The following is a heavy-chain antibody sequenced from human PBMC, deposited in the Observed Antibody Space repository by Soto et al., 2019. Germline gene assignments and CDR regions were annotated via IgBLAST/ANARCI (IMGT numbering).Heavy chain of an antibody. CDR1: GFTVSSNY. V-gene: IGHV3-66*01. D-gene: IGHD3-3*01. J-gene: IGHJ4*02. CDR2: IYSGGST. CDR3: ATGLTIFGVVMPN. Sequence: EVQLVESGGGLVQPGGSLRLSCAASGFTVSSNYMSWVRQAPGKGLEWVSVIYSGGSTYYADSVKGRFTISRDNSKNTLYLQMISLRAEDTAVYYCATGLTIFGVVMPNWGQGTLVTVSS.